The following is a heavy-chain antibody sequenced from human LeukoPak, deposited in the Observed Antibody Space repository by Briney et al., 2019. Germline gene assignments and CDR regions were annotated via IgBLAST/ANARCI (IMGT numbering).Heavy chain of an antibody. Sequence: GGSLRLSCAASGLAFSNFAMSWVRQAPGKGLEWVSAMSGSGYYTYYVESVKGRFTISRANSKNTLYLHMNSLRADDTAVYYCAKMEGQRLYDYCMDVWGRGTTVTVSS. V-gene: IGHV3-23*01. D-gene: IGHD3-3*01. CDR2: MSGSGYYT. CDR3: AKMEGQRLYDYCMDV. CDR1: GLAFSNFA. J-gene: IGHJ6*03.